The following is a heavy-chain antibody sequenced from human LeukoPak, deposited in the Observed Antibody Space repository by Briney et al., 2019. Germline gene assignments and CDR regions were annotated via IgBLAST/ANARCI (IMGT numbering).Heavy chain of an antibody. V-gene: IGHV3-23*01. CDR3: AKGLIVVVPAAMIVTATLPSMGFDY. D-gene: IGHD2-2*01. Sequence: GGSLRLSCAASGFTFSSYAMSWVRQAPGKGLEWVSAISGSGGSTYYADSVKGRFTISRDNSKNTLYLQMNSLRAEDTAVYYCAKGLIVVVPAAMIVTATLPSMGFDYWGQGTLVTVSS. J-gene: IGHJ4*02. CDR1: GFTFSSYA. CDR2: ISGSGGST.